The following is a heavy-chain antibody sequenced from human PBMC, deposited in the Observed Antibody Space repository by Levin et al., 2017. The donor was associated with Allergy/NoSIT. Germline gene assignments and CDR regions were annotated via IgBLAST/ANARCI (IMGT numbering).Heavy chain of an antibody. CDR2: IYPGDSDT. V-gene: IGHV5-51*01. CDR1: GYNFSTDW. J-gene: IGHJ6*02. CDR3: ARRRYYESSGSGYSYGLDV. D-gene: IGHD3-22*01. Sequence: GESLKISCQGSGYNFSTDWIAWVRQMPGKGLEWMGIIYPGDSDTRYSPSFQGQVTFSADKTISTAYLQWSSLEASDTAIYYWARRRYYESSGSGYSYGLDVWGQGTTVTVSS.